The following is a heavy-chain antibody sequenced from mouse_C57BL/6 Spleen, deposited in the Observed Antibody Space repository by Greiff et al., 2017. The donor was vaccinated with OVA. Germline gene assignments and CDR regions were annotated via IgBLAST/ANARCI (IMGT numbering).Heavy chain of an antibody. Sequence: EVKLMESGGGLVKPGGSLKLSCAASGSPFSDYGMHWVRQAPEKGLEWVAYISSGSSTIYYADTVKGRFTISRDNAKNTLFLQMTSLRSEDTAMYYCARGGNLAYWGQGTLVTVSA. CDR1: GSPFSDYG. J-gene: IGHJ3*01. CDR3: ARGGNLAY. V-gene: IGHV5-17*01. CDR2: ISSGSSTI.